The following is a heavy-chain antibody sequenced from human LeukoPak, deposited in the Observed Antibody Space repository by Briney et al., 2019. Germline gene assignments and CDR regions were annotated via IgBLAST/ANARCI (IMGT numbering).Heavy chain of an antibody. Sequence: SGPTLVNPTQTLTLTCTFSGFSLSTDEMSVSWVREPPGKALEWLARIDWDDDKYYSASLKTRLTISKDTSKSQVVLTMTNMDPVDTATYYCARRLYGSGSSNAFDIWGQGTMVTVSS. CDR2: IDWDDDK. CDR3: ARRLYGSGSSNAFDI. CDR1: GFSLSTDEMS. J-gene: IGHJ3*02. D-gene: IGHD3-10*01. V-gene: IGHV2-70*11.